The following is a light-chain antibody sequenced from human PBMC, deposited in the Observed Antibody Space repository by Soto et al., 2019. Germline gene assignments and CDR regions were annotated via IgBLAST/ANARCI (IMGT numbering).Light chain of an antibody. CDR3: HQYGISP. CDR1: QSVSSNY. V-gene: IGKV3-20*01. Sequence: EIVLTQSPGTLSLSPGERATLSCRASQSVSSNYLVWYQQKPGQAPRLLIFGASSRATGIPDRFSGSGSGTEFTLTISRLEPEDFAVYYCHQYGISPFGGGTKAEIK. CDR2: GAS. J-gene: IGKJ4*01.